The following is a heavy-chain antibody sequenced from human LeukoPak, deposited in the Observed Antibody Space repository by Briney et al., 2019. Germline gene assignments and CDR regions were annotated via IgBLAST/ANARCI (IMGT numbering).Heavy chain of an antibody. CDR2: IYHSGST. CDR3: ARYYCSSTSCYDSDAFDI. V-gene: IGHV4-30-2*01. Sequence: SETPSLTCAVSGGSISSGGYSWSWIRQPPGKGLEWIGYIYHSGSTYYNPSLKSRVTISVDTSKNQFSLKLSSVTAADTAVYYCARYYCSSTSCYDSDAFDIWGQGTMVTVSS. D-gene: IGHD2-2*01. J-gene: IGHJ3*02. CDR1: GGSISSGGYS.